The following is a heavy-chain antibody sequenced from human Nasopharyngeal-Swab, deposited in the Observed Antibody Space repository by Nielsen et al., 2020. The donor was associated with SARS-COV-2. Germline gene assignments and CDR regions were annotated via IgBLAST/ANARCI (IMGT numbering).Heavy chain of an antibody. CDR1: GFTFSSYS. Sequence: ESLKISCAASGFTFSSYSMNWVRQPPGKGLEWIGEINHSGSTNYNPSLKSRVTISVDTSKNQFSLKLSSVTAADTAVYYCARGEGITGTTSHPLDYWGQGTLVTVSS. D-gene: IGHD1-7*01. J-gene: IGHJ4*02. CDR2: INHSGST. V-gene: IGHV4-34*01. CDR3: ARGEGITGTTSHPLDY.